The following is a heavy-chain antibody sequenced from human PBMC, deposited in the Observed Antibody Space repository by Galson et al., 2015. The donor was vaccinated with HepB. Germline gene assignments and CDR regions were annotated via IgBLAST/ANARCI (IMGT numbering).Heavy chain of an antibody. Sequence: SVKVSCKASGGTFSSYAISWVRQAPGQGLEWMGGIIPIFGTANYAQKFQGRVTITADESTSTAYMELSSLRSEDTAVYYCARDLASYMDTAMVTARGGLCYWGQGTLVTVSS. J-gene: IGHJ4*02. D-gene: IGHD5-18*01. CDR1: GGTFSSYA. V-gene: IGHV1-69*13. CDR2: IIPIFGTA. CDR3: ARDLASYMDTAMVTARGGLCY.